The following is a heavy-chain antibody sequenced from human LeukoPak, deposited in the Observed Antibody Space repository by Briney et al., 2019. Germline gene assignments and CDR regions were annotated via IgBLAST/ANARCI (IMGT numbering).Heavy chain of an antibody. Sequence: GGSLRLSCAASGFTFSSYAMSWVRQAPGKGLEWVSAISGSGGSTYYADSVKGRFTISRDNSKNTLYLQMNSLRAEDTAVYYCAKWVWGSGYYYYGMDVRGQGTTVTVSS. CDR1: GFTFSSYA. CDR2: ISGSGGST. D-gene: IGHD7-27*01. CDR3: AKWVWGSGYYYYGMDV. J-gene: IGHJ6*02. V-gene: IGHV3-23*01.